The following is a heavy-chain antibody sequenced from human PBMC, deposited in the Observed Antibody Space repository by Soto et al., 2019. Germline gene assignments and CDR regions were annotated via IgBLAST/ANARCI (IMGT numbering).Heavy chain of an antibody. J-gene: IGHJ4*02. Sequence: QLQLQESGPGLVKPSETLSLTCTVSGGSISSSSYYWGWIRQPPGKGLEWIGSIYYSGSTYYNPSLKSRVTISVDTSKNQFSLKLSSVTAADTAVYYCASYSGYDTPREGRFDYWGQGTLVTVSS. D-gene: IGHD5-12*01. CDR3: ASYSGYDTPREGRFDY. CDR2: IYYSGST. V-gene: IGHV4-39*01. CDR1: GGSISSSSYY.